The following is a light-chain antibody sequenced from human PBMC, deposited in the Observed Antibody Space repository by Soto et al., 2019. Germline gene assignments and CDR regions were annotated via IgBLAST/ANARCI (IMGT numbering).Light chain of an antibody. CDR3: QSFDADFVI. Sequence: QSVLTQPASVSGSPGQSIAISCTGTRSDVGAYNYVSWYQQHPGKAPKLMISEVTNRPSGGPGRFSGSTDGSSNSASLTISGLQAEDEADYYCQSFDADFVIFGGGTKVTVL. CDR2: EVT. J-gene: IGLJ2*01. CDR1: RSDVGAYNY. V-gene: IGLV2-14*01.